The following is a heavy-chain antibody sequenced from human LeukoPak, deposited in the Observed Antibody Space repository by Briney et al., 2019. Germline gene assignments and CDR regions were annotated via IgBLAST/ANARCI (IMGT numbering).Heavy chain of an antibody. Sequence: GGSLRLSCAASGFTFDDYAMHWVRQAPGKGLEWVSGISWNSGSIGYADSVKGRFTISRDNAKNSLYLQMNSLRAEDTALYYCAKTGSPDYYDSSGYYDDAFDIWGQGTVVTVSS. CDR2: ISWNSGSI. CDR1: GFTFDDYA. D-gene: IGHD3-22*01. CDR3: AKTGSPDYYDSSGYYDDAFDI. V-gene: IGHV3-9*01. J-gene: IGHJ3*02.